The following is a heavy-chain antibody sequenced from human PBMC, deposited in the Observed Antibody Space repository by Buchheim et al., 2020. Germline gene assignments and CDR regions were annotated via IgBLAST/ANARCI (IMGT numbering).Heavy chain of an antibody. J-gene: IGHJ6*02. V-gene: IGHV4-34*01. D-gene: IGHD5-18*01. CDR3: ARGYSYGGYGMDV. CDR2: INHSGST. CDR1: GGSFSGYY. Sequence: QVQLQQWGAGLLKPSETLSLTCAVYGGSFSGYYWSWIRQPPGKGLEWIGEINHSGSTNYNPSLKSRVTISVDTSKNQLSLKLSSVTAADTAVYYCARGYSYGGYGMDVWGQGTT.